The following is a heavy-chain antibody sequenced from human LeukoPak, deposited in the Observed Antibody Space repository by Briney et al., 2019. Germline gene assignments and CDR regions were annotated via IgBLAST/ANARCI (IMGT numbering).Heavy chain of an antibody. CDR3: ARVGIYGDYGRYFDY. J-gene: IGHJ4*02. V-gene: IGHV3-7*03. D-gene: IGHD4-17*01. Sequence: GGSLRLSCAASGFSLSTYWMSWVRQAPGKGLEWVANIKQDGSEQYYGDSVKGRFTISRDNAKNSLYLQMNSLRAEDTALYYCARVGIYGDYGRYFDYWSQGTLVTVSS. CDR1: GFSLSTYW. CDR2: IKQDGSEQ.